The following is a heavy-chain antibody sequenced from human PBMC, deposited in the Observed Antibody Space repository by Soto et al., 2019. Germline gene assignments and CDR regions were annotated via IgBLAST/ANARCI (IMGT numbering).Heavy chain of an antibody. CDR3: ASPKNFYGDYGFVGAFDI. J-gene: IGHJ3*02. CDR1: GGSISSSSYY. D-gene: IGHD4-17*01. V-gene: IGHV4-39*01. Sequence: SETLSLTCTVSGGSISSSSYYWGWIRQPPGKGLEWIGSIYYSGSTYYNPSLKSRVTISVDTSKNQFSLKLSSVTAADTAVYYCASPKNFYGDYGFVGAFDIWGQGTMVTVSS. CDR2: IYYSGST.